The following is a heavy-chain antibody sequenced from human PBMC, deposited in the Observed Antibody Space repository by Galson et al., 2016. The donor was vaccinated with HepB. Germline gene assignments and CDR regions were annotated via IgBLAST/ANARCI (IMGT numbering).Heavy chain of an antibody. V-gene: IGHV3-53*01. J-gene: IGHJ6*02. Sequence: SLRLSCAASGFTGNGNYMTWVRRAPGKGLEWVAVIERGGPTYYADSVKGRFTFFGDVSKNTLYLQMDSLRAEDTAVYYCARSTVTNGMDVWGQGTTVTVS. CDR2: IERGGPT. CDR1: GFTGNGNY. CDR3: ARSTVTNGMDV. D-gene: IGHD4-17*01.